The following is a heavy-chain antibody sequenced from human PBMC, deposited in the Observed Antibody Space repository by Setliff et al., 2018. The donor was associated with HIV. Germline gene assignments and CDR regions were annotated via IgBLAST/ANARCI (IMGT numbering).Heavy chain of an antibody. J-gene: IGHJ4*02. Sequence: SETLSLTCTVAGDSLSSGDYYWSWIRQPPGRGLEWVGYVYHNGETYYNPSLRSRLTLSVDTSTNQFSLRLSSLTAADTAVYYFARGNTVFDYLGRGSLVTVSS. CDR1: GDSLSSGDYY. CDR3: ARGNTVFDY. CDR2: VYHNGET. V-gene: IGHV4-30-4*08. D-gene: IGHD4-4*01.